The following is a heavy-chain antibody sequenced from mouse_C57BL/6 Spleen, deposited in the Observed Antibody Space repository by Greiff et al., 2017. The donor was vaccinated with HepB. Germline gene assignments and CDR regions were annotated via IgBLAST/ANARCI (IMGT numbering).Heavy chain of an antibody. V-gene: IGHV1-26*01. D-gene: IGHD4-1*01. CDR1: GYTFTDYY. J-gene: IGHJ1*03. CDR3: ERWELGTLYWYFDV. CDR2: INPNNGGT. Sequence: VQLQQSGPELVKPGASVKISCKASGYTFTDYYMNWVKQSHGKSLEWIGDINPNNGGTSYNQKFKGKARLTVDKSSSTAYMELLRLTSEDSAVYYCERWELGTLYWYFDVWGTGTTVTVSS.